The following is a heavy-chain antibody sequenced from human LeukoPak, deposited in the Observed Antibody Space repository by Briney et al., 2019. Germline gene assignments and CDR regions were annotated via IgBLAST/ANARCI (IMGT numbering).Heavy chain of an antibody. J-gene: IGHJ4*02. CDR3: AKVAPYGNYVFDR. Sequence: PGGSLRLSCAASGFTFSSHGMSWVRQAPGKGLEWVSGISGSGGGTFYADSVRGRFTISRDNSKNTVYLQMNSLRAEDTAVYYCAKVAPYGNYVFDRWGQGTLVTVSS. CDR1: GFTFSSHG. V-gene: IGHV3-23*01. CDR2: ISGSGGGT. D-gene: IGHD3-10*02.